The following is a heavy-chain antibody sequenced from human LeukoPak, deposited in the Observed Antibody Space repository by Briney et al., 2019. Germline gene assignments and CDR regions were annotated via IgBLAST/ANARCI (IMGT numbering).Heavy chain of an antibody. Sequence: ASVKVSCKASGYTFTGYYMHWVRQAPGQGLEWMGIINPSGGSTSYAQKFQGRVTMTRDMSTSTVYMELSSLRSEDTAVYYCASGSNSYGKGAGYWGQGTLVTVSS. V-gene: IGHV1-46*01. CDR1: GYTFTGYY. J-gene: IGHJ4*02. D-gene: IGHD5-18*01. CDR2: INPSGGST. CDR3: ASGSNSYGKGAGY.